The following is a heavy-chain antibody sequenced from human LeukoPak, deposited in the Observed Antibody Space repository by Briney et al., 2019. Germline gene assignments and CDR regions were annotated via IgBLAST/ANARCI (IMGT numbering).Heavy chain of an antibody. V-gene: IGHV4-61*02. Sequence: SSQTLSLTCTVSGGSISSGSYYWSWIRQPAGKGLEWIGRIYTSGSTNYNPSLKSRVTMSVDTSKNQFSLKLSSVTAADTAVYYCAREAVPAAMDYYYYMDVWGKGTTVTVSS. CDR1: GGSISSGSYY. CDR2: IYTSGST. D-gene: IGHD2-2*01. J-gene: IGHJ6*03. CDR3: AREAVPAAMDYYYYMDV.